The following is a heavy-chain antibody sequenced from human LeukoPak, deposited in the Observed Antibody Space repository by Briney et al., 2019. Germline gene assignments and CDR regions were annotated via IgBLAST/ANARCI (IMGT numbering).Heavy chain of an antibody. D-gene: IGHD4-11*01. J-gene: IGHJ2*01. CDR1: GYTFTSYD. Sequence: ASVKVSCKASGYTFTSYDINWVRQATGQGLEWMGWMNPNSGNTGYAQKFQGRVTMTRNTSISTAYMELSSLRSEDTAVYHCARGDYSNYGLDFDLWGRGTLVTVSS. V-gene: IGHV1-8*01. CDR2: MNPNSGNT. CDR3: ARGDYSNYGLDFDL.